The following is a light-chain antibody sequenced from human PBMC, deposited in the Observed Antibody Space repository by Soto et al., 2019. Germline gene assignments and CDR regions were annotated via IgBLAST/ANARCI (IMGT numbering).Light chain of an antibody. CDR3: QQYNVWPPT. J-gene: IGKJ1*01. V-gene: IGKV3-15*01. CDR2: GAS. Sequence: EIVMAQSPGTLSVSPGERATLSCRASQSVSNDLAWIQQRPGQPPRLLIYGASTRATGIPARFSGSGSGTEFTLTISSLQPEDFAVYSCQQYNVWPPTFGQGTKVDIK. CDR1: QSVSND.